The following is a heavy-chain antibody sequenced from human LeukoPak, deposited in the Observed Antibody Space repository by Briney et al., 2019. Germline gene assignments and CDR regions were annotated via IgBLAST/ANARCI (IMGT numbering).Heavy chain of an antibody. V-gene: IGHV4-31*03. CDR2: IYDSGST. Sequence: ASQTLSLTCTVSGGSISSGGYYWSWLRQHPGKGLEWIGYIYDSGSTYYKPSLRSRVTISGDTSKNQFSLKLSSVSDADTAVYYCASYGSGWYFDLWGRGTLVTVSS. J-gene: IGHJ2*01. CDR1: GGSISSGGYY. D-gene: IGHD3-10*01. CDR3: ASYGSGWYFDL.